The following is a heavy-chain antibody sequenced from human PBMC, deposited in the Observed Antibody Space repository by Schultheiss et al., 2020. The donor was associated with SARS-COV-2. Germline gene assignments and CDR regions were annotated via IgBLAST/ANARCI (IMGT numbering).Heavy chain of an antibody. CDR1: GYTFTGYY. D-gene: IGHD1-26*01. J-gene: IGHJ6*03. Sequence: ASVKVSCKASGYTFTGYYMHWVRQATGQGLEWMGWMNPNSGNTGYAQKFQGRVTITRNTSISTAYMELSSLRSEDTAVYYCARDVRGSGSYYSRNYYYYMDVWGKGTTVTVSS. CDR2: MNPNSGNT. CDR3: ARDVRGSGSYYSRNYYYYMDV. V-gene: IGHV1-8*03.